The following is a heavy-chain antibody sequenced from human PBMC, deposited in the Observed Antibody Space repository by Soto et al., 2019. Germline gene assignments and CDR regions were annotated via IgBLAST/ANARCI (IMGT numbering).Heavy chain of an antibody. J-gene: IGHJ6*02. Sequence: GASVKVSCKASGYTFTGYYMHWVRQAPGQGLEWMGWINPNSGGTNYAQKFQGWVTMTRDTSISTAYMELSRLRSDDTAVYYCARGAPIVVVPAAQTYYYYGMDVWGQGTTVTVSS. CDR1: GYTFTGYY. V-gene: IGHV1-2*04. CDR2: INPNSGGT. D-gene: IGHD2-2*01. CDR3: ARGAPIVVVPAAQTYYYYGMDV.